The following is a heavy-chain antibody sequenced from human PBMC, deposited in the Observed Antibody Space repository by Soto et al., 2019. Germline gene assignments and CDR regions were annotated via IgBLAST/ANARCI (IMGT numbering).Heavy chain of an antibody. CDR1: GGSINSGGYS. CDR3: ASVERTLSTPFAYGMDV. CDR2: IYHTGNT. Sequence: QLQLQESGSGLVKPSQTLSLTCTVSGGSINSGGYSWIWIRQPPGKGLEWIGYIYHTGNTFYNPSLQSRVTISVDQSTNQFSLSLGSVTAADTAMYYCASVERTLSTPFAYGMDVWGQGTTVTVSS. V-gene: IGHV4-30-2*01. D-gene: IGHD2-2*01. J-gene: IGHJ6*02.